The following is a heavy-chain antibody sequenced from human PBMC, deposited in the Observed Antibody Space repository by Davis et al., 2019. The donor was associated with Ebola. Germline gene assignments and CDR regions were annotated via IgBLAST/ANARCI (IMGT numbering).Heavy chain of an antibody. Sequence: GESLKIPRAASGFTFRSFSMNRVRQAPGKGLEWVSSISSSSSYINYADSVKGRFTISRDNAKNSLYLQMNSLRAEDTAVYYCEGPTELERRGGVGGGQGTLVTVSS. J-gene: IGHJ4*02. D-gene: IGHD1-1*01. V-gene: IGHV3-21*01. CDR1: GFTFRSFS. CDR3: EGPTELERRGGVG. CDR2: ISSSSSYI.